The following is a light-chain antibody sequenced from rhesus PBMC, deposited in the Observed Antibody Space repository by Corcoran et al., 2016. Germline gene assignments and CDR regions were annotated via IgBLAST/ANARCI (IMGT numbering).Light chain of an antibody. J-gene: IGKJ4*01. CDR3: QQYNSLPLT. CDR2: YAN. Sequence: DIQMTQSPSSLSASVGDRVTITCRASQVICSYLNWYQQKPGKAPNLLIYYANRLESGVPSRLSGGGFSTEVSLTISSLQPEDLATYYWQQYNSLPLTFGGGTKVELK. V-gene: IGKV1-32*01. CDR1: QVICSY.